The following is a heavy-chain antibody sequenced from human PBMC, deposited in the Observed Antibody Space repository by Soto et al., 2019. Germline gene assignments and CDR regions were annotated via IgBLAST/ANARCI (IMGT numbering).Heavy chain of an antibody. CDR1: GGSVSSGSYY. J-gene: IGHJ4*02. CDR3: AIYSIAGSGLSWYYFDY. Sequence: SETLSLTCTVSGGSVSSGSYYWSWIRQPPGKGLEWIGYIYYSGSTNYNPSLKSRVTISVDTSKNQFSLKLSSVTAADTAVYYCAIYSIAGSGLSWYYFDYWGQGTLVTVSS. V-gene: IGHV4-61*01. CDR2: IYYSGST. D-gene: IGHD4-4*01.